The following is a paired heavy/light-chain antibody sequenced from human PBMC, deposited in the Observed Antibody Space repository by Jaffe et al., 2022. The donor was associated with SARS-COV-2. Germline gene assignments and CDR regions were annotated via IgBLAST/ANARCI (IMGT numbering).Heavy chain of an antibody. CDR1: GFTFSSYA. D-gene: IGHD4-17*01. CDR2: ISYDGSNK. V-gene: IGHV3-30-3*01. CDR3: AREDYGDYYYYYYGMDV. Sequence: QVQLVESGGGVVQPGRSLRLSCAASGFTFSSYAMHWVRQAPGKGLEWVAVISYDGSNKYYADSVKGRFTISRDNSKNTLYLQMNSLRAEDTAVYYCAREDYGDYYYYYYGMDVWGQGTTVTVSS. J-gene: IGHJ6*02.
Light chain of an antibody. J-gene: IGKJ2*01. CDR3: LQHNSYPRT. CDR1: QGIRND. V-gene: IGKV1-17*01. CDR2: AAS. Sequence: DIQMTQSPSSLSASVGDRVTITCRASQGIRNDLGWYQQKPGKAPKRLIYAASSLQSGVPSRFSGSGSGTEFTLTISSLQPEDFATYYCLQHNSYPRTFGQGTKLEIK.